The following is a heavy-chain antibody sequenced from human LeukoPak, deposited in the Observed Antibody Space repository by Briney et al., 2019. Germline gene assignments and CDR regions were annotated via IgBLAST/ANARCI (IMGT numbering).Heavy chain of an antibody. Sequence: PGGSLRLSCAASGFTFSSYEMNWVRQAPGKGLEWVSYISFSGTTIYYADSVKGRFTISRDNARNSLYLQMNSLRAEDTAVYYCASRVVTYGYWGQGTLVTVSS. V-gene: IGHV3-48*03. J-gene: IGHJ4*02. CDR2: ISFSGTTI. CDR1: GFTFSSYE. CDR3: ASRVVTYGY. D-gene: IGHD3-3*01.